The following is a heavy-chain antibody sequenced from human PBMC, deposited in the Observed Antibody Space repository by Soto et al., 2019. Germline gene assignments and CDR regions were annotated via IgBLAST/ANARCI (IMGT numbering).Heavy chain of an antibody. J-gene: IGHJ4*02. CDR1: GYTFTSYY. V-gene: IGHV1-18*04. D-gene: IGHD3-3*01. CDR2: ISAYNGNT. CDR3: GRRDDFWSGYIDY. Sequence: ASVKVSCKASGYTFTSYYMHWVRQAPGQGLEWMGWISAYNGNTNYAQKLQGRVTMTTDTSTSTAYMELRSLRSDDTAVYYCGRRDDFWSGYIDYWGQGTLVTVSS.